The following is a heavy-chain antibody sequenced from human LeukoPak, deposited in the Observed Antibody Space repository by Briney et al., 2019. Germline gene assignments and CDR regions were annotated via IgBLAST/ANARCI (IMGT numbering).Heavy chain of an antibody. J-gene: IGHJ4*02. CDR1: DGSISSSSYY. V-gene: IGHV4-39*01. CDR2: IYYSGST. D-gene: IGHD3-16*01. CDR3: ARHSGGYYDY. Sequence: SETLSLTCTVSDGSISSSSYYWGWIRQPPGKGLEWIGNIYYSGSTYYSPSLKSRVTISVDTSKNQFSLKRSSVTAADTAVYYCARHSGGYYDYWGQGTLVTVSS.